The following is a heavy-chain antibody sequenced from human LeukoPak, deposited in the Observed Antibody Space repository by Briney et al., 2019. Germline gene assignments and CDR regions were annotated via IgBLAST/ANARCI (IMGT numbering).Heavy chain of an antibody. CDR1: GFTFSSYW. J-gene: IGHJ4*02. D-gene: IGHD3-22*01. CDR3: ARDAGYDRFDY. CDR2: IDRDGSST. Sequence: PGGSLRLSCAASGFTFSSYWMHWVRQAPGKGLVWVSRIDRDGSSTNYADSVKGRFTISRDNAKNTLYLQMNSLRAEDTAVYYCARDAGYDRFDYWGQGTLVTVSS. V-gene: IGHV3-74*01.